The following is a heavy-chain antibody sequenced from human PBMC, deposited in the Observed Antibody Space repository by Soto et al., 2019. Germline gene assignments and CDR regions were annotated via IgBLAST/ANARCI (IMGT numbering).Heavy chain of an antibody. CDR2: INSDGSST. CDR1: GFTFSSYW. J-gene: IGHJ4*02. Sequence: GGSLRLSCAASGFTFSSYWMHWVRQAPGKGLVWVSRINSDGSSTSYADSVKGRFTISRDNAKNTLYLQMNSLRAEDTAVYYCQSVPTTRDVPFDYWGPGTLVTVSS. CDR3: QSVPTTRDVPFDY. V-gene: IGHV3-74*01. D-gene: IGHD3-10*02.